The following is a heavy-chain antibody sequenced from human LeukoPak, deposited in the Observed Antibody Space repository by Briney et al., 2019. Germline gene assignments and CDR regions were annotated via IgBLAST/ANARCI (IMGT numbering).Heavy chain of an antibody. CDR3: AKEGSRRRFDFDS. CDR2: AGTATDT. V-gene: IGHV3-23*01. CDR1: GFTFSNFA. D-gene: IGHD3-16*01. Sequence: PGGSLRLFCAASGFTFSNFAMSWFRQAPGRGLEWVSAAGTATDTSYADSVKGRFTISRDNSKNTLYLQMNSLVAEDTAVYYCAKEGSRRRFDFDSWGRGTLVTVSS. J-gene: IGHJ4*02.